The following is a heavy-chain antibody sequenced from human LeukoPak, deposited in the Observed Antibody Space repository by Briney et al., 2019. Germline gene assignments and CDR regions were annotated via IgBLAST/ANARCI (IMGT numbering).Heavy chain of an antibody. D-gene: IGHD3-9*01. V-gene: IGHV1-2*02. J-gene: IGHJ4*02. CDR2: NNPNSGGT. Sequence: ASVKVSCKASGYTFTGYYMHWVRQAPGQGLEWMGWNNPNSGGTNYAQKFQGRVTMTRDTSISTAYMELSRLRSDDTAVYYCARGSRPVYNLLTGKRYFDYWGQGTLLTVSS. CDR1: GYTFTGYY. CDR3: ARGSRPVYNLLTGKRYFDY.